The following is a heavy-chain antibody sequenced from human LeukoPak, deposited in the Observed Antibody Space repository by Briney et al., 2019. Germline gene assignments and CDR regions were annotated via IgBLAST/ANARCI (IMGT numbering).Heavy chain of an antibody. V-gene: IGHV3-33*06. CDR1: GFTFSSYG. CDR2: IWYDGSNK. CDR3: AKDPRRDGYNYGDY. J-gene: IGHJ4*02. D-gene: IGHD5-24*01. Sequence: GGSLRLSCAASGFTFSSYGMHWVRQAPGKGLEWVAVIWYDGSNKYYADSVKGRFTISRDNSKNTLYLQMNSLRAEDTAVYYCAKDPRRDGYNYGDYWGQGTLVTVSS.